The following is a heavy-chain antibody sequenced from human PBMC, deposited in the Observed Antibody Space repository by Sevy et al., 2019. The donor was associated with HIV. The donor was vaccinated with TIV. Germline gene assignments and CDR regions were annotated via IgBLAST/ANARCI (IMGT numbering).Heavy chain of an antibody. V-gene: IGHV1-24*01. J-gene: IGHJ5*02. CDR3: ATVGLGYYSGSSYYQGDWFDP. CDR2: LDPGNGEI. CDR1: GYSLSKLS. D-gene: IGHD2-15*01. Sequence: ASVKVSCKVFGYSLSKLSMHWVRQAPGKGLEWMGSLDPGNGEITYAQTLQGRVTMTEDTSTDTAYMGRSSLTSEDTATYYCATVGLGYYSGSSYYQGDWFDPWGQGTLVTVSS.